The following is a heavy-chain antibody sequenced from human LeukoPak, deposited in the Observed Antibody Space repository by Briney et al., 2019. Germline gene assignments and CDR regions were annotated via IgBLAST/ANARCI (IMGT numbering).Heavy chain of an antibody. D-gene: IGHD2-15*01. CDR2: IYYSGST. Sequence: PSETLSLTCTVSGGSISSSSYYWGWIRQPPGKGLECIGSIYYSGSTYYNPSLKSRVTISVDTSKNQFSLKLSSVTAADTAVYYCARHPNCSGGSCYSGEKGFFDYWGQGTLVTVSS. V-gene: IGHV4-39*01. J-gene: IGHJ4*02. CDR1: GGSISSSSYY. CDR3: ARHPNCSGGSCYSGEKGFFDY.